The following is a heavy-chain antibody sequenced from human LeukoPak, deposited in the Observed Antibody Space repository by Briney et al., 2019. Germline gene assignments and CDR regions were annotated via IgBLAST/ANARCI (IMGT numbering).Heavy chain of an antibody. CDR1: GGSISSGGYY. J-gene: IGHJ2*01. Sequence: PSETLSLTCTVSGGSISSGGYYWSWIRQHPGKGLEWIGYIYYSGSTYYNPSLKSRVTISVDTSKNQFSLKLSSVTAADTAVYYCARSAYDSSGYYSFYWYFDLWGRGTLVTVSS. D-gene: IGHD3-22*01. CDR3: ARSAYDSSGYYSFYWYFDL. CDR2: IYYSGST. V-gene: IGHV4-31*03.